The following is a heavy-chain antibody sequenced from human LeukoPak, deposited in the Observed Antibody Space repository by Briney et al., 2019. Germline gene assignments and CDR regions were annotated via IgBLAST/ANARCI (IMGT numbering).Heavy chain of an antibody. V-gene: IGHV4-34*01. CDR3: ARGPRGSGSHLYYYYMDV. D-gene: IGHD3-10*01. CDR1: GGSFSGYY. CDR2: INHSGST. J-gene: IGHJ6*03. Sequence: SETLSLTCAVYGGSFSGYYWSWIRQPPGKGLEWIGEINHSGSTNYNPSLKSRVTISVDTSKNQFSLKLSSVTAADTAVYYCARGPRGSGSHLYYYYMDVWGKGTTVTVSS.